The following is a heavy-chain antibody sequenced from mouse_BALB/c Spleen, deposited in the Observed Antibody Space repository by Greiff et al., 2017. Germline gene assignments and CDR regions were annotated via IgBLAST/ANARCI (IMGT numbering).Heavy chain of an antibody. CDR3: ARSGIHYYGSHYYAMDY. Sequence: VQLQQSGAELVMPGASVKMSCKASGYTFTDYWMHWVKQRPGQGLEWIGAIDTSDSYTSYNQKFKGKATLTVDESSSTAYMQLSSLTSEDSAVYYCARSGIHYYGSHYYAMDYWGQGTSVTVSS. J-gene: IGHJ4*01. D-gene: IGHD1-2*01. CDR1: GYTFTDYW. CDR2: IDTSDSYT. V-gene: IGHV1-69*01.